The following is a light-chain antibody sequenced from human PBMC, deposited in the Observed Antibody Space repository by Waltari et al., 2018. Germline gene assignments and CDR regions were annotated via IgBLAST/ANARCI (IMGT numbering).Light chain of an antibody. CDR2: GAS. CDR3: QQSKIWPA. V-gene: IGKV3-15*01. Sequence: LSCSASQGISSDLAWYQQKPGQAPRLLIFGASTRATGVPARFSGSGSGTEFTLTISSLQSEDVGVYYCQQSKIWPAFGQGTKVEIK. CDR1: QGISSD. J-gene: IGKJ1*01.